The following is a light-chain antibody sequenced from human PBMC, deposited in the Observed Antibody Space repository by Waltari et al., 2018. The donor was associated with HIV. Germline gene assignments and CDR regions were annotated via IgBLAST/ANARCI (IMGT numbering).Light chain of an antibody. CDR1: SSDVGGYNY. J-gene: IGLJ2*01. Sequence: QSALTQPRSMSGSPGQSVTISCTGTSSDVGGYNYVSWYQQHPGKAPNLMIFDVNKPPSGVPDLFSGAKSGNPASLTISGLQAEDEADYYCCSHADHYRLVFGGGTKLPVL. CDR3: CSHADHYRLV. CDR2: DVN. V-gene: IGLV2-11*01.